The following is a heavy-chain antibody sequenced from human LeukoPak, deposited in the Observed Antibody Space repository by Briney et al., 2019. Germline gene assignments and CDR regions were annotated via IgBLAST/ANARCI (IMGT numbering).Heavy chain of an antibody. Sequence: SETLSLTCTVSGDSISSSNSYWGWIRQPPGKGLEWIGSIYYSGNTYYNASLKSRVSISVDTSKNQFSLRLTSVTAADTAVYYCARQAGSGLFILPGGQGTLVTVSS. CDR2: IYYSGNT. CDR1: GDSISSSNSY. J-gene: IGHJ4*02. V-gene: IGHV4-39*01. CDR3: ARQAGSGLFILP. D-gene: IGHD3/OR15-3a*01.